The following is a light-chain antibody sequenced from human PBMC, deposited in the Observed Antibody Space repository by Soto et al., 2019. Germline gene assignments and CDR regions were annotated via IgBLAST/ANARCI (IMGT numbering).Light chain of an antibody. CDR1: SSDVGGYHY. J-gene: IGLJ3*02. V-gene: IGLV2-14*03. CDR2: DVS. Sequence: QSALTQPASVSGSPGQSITISCTGTSSDVGGYHYVSWYQQHPGKAPKLMIYDVSNRPSGVSNRFSGSKSGNTASLTISGLQDEDEADYYCSSYTSSSKGVFGGGTKLTVL. CDR3: SSYTSSSKGV.